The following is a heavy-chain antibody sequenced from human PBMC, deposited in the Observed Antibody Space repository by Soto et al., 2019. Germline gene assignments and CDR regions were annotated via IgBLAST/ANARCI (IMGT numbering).Heavy chain of an antibody. D-gene: IGHD1-26*01. CDR3: ASHRRAIVATTDPLDI. CDR1: GNDFGMYW. Sequence: PGESLKISCQVSGNDFGMYWIAWVRQTPGRGLEWVGFIYPGDSEPRYSPSFEGHVTISADRSSKTAYLQWLGLKASDTATYYCASHRRAIVATTDPLDIWGQGTKVTVSS. J-gene: IGHJ3*02. CDR2: IYPGDSEP. V-gene: IGHV5-51*01.